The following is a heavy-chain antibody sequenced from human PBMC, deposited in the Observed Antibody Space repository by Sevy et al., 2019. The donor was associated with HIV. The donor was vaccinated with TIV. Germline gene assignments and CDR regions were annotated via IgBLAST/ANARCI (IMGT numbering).Heavy chain of an antibody. CDR1: GFTVSSNY. CDR3: ARDTRGYSYSSGIDY. J-gene: IGHJ4*02. CDR2: IYSGGST. D-gene: IGHD5-18*01. Sequence: GGSLRLSCAASGFTVSSNYMSWVRQAPGKGLEWVSVIYSGGSTHYADSVKGRFTISRDNSKNTLFLQMNSLRAEDTAVYYCARDTRGYSYSSGIDYWGQGTLVTVSS. V-gene: IGHV3-53*01.